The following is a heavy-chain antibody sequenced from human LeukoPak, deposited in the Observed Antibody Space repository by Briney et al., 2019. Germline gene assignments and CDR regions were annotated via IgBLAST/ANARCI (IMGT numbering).Heavy chain of an antibody. CDR1: GYSISSGYY. CDR3: ARVPPRGITGTTRYFDY. CDR2: IYHSGST. J-gene: IGHJ4*02. V-gene: IGHV4-38-2*02. Sequence: SETLSLTCTVSGYSISSGYYWGWIRQPPGKGLEWIGSIYHSGSTYYNPSLKSRVTISVDTSKNQFSLKLSSVTAADTAVYYCARVPPRGITGTTRYFDYWGQGTLVTVSS. D-gene: IGHD1-20*01.